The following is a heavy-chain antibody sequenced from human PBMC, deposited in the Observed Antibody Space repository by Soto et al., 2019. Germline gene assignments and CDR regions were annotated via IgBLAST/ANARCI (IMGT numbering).Heavy chain of an antibody. V-gene: IGHV1-18*01. CDR1: GYTFTSYG. Sequence: ASVKVSCKASGYTFTSYGISWVRQAPGQGLEWMGWISAYNGNTNYAQKLQGRVTMTTDTSTSTAYMELRSLRSDDTAVYYCARVGRITIFGVVIIPNDAFDIWGQGTMVTVSS. CDR2: ISAYNGNT. J-gene: IGHJ3*02. CDR3: ARVGRITIFGVVIIPNDAFDI. D-gene: IGHD3-3*01.